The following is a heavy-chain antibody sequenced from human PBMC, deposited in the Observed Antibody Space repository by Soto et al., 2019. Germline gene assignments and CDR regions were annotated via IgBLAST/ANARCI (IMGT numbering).Heavy chain of an antibody. Sequence: QVQLQESGPGLVKPSETLSLTCTVSGGSISSSTYYWGWIRQPPGKGLEWIGFIYYSGSAYYNPSLKSRVTISIDTSKNQFSLKLPSVTAADTAVFYCARHGVDYGDYASYYYYGMDVWGRGTTVTVSS. J-gene: IGHJ6*02. D-gene: IGHD4-17*01. CDR2: IYYSGSA. V-gene: IGHV4-39*01. CDR1: GGSISSSTYY. CDR3: ARHGVDYGDYASYYYYGMDV.